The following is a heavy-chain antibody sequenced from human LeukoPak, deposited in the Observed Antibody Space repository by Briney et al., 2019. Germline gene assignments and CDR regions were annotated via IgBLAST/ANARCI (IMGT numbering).Heavy chain of an antibody. D-gene: IGHD3-22*01. CDR2: INHSGST. V-gene: IGHV4-34*01. CDR3: ARGFSSGYYYYYYGMDV. J-gene: IGHJ6*02. Sequence: SETLSLTCAVYGGSFSGYYWSWIRQPPGKGLEWIGEINHSGSTNYNPSLKSRVTISVDTSKNQFSLKLSSVTAADTAVYYCARGFSSGYYYYYYGMDVWGQGTTVTVSS. CDR1: GGSFSGYY.